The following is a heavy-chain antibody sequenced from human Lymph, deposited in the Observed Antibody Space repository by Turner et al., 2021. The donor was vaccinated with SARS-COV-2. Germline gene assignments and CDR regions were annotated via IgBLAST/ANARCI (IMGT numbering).Heavy chain of an antibody. CDR2: MDPKSGNT. J-gene: IGHJ5*02. V-gene: IGHV1-8*01. CDR1: GYTFTRYE. Sequence: QVQLVQSGAEVKKPWAPVKVPCMASGYTFTRYEINRVRRATGQGLEGMGWMDPKSGNTDYAQKFQGRVNKTKNTSISTAYMELSSLRSADKDVYSCARATQLTVWFDPWGQGTLVTVSS. D-gene: IGHD3-9*01. CDR3: ARATQLTVWFDP.